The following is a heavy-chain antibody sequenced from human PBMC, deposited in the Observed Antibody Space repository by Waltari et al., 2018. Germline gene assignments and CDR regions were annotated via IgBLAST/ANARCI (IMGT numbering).Heavy chain of an antibody. J-gene: IGHJ6*02. CDR3: ARGRGARYDFWSGSYGMDV. D-gene: IGHD3-3*01. CDR1: GGSFSGYY. CDR2: INHSGSN. V-gene: IGHV4-34*01. Sequence: QVQLQQWGAGLLKPSETLSLTCTVYGGSFSGYYWSWIRQPPGKGLEWIGEINHSGSNNPNPSLKSRVTIPGDTSKNQFSLKLSSVTAADTAVYYCARGRGARYDFWSGSYGMDVWGQGTTVTVSS.